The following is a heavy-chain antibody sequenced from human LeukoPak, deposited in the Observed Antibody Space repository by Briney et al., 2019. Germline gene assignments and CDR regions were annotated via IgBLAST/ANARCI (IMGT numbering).Heavy chain of an antibody. CDR1: GFTSTSSA. J-gene: IGHJ3*02. CDR3: AARSIVVVPDAFDI. Sequence: SVKVSCKASGFTSTSSAVQWVRQARGQRLEWIGWIVVGSGNTNYAQKFQERVTITRDMSTSTAYMELSSLRSEDTAVYYCAARSIVVVPDAFDIWGQGTMVTVSS. CDR2: IVVGSGNT. D-gene: IGHD3-22*01. V-gene: IGHV1-58*01.